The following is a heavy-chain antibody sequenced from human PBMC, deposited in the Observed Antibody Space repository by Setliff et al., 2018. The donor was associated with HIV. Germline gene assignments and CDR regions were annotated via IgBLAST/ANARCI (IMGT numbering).Heavy chain of an antibody. Sequence: SETLSLTCNVSGGSISTYYWSWNRQPPGKGLEWLGYVSYSGSTNFNPSLESRLAMSVDMSKNHFSLKLRSVTAADTAVYYCARHGHFYDSSSSDAFDIWGHGTMVTVSS. D-gene: IGHD3-22*01. CDR2: VSYSGST. CDR1: GGSISTYY. V-gene: IGHV4-59*08. J-gene: IGHJ3*02. CDR3: ARHGHFYDSSSSDAFDI.